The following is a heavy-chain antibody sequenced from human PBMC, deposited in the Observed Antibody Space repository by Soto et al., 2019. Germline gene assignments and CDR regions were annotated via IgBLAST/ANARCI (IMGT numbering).Heavy chain of an antibody. CDR3: TRHVDSRKYYYYGMDV. CDR2: IRSKANSYAT. J-gene: IGHJ6*02. Sequence: GGSLRLSCAASGFTFSGSAMHWVRQASGKGLEWVGRIRSKANSYATAYAASVKGRFTISRDDSKNTAYLQMNSLKTEDTAVYYCTRHVDSRKYYYYGMDVWGQGTTVTVSS. D-gene: IGHD3-22*01. CDR1: GFTFSGSA. V-gene: IGHV3-73*01.